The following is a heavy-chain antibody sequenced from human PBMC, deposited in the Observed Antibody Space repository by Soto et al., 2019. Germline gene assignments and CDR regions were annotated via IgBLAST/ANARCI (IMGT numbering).Heavy chain of an antibody. CDR1: GGSISSYY. Sequence: SETLSLTCSVSGGSISSYYWSWIRQPPGKGLEWIGYIFYSGRSGSTNYNPSLKSRVSISVDTSKNQFSLKLNSVTAADTAVYYCARTALGWFDPWGQGTLVTVSS. CDR2: IFYSGRSGST. D-gene: IGHD2-21*02. CDR3: ARTALGWFDP. V-gene: IGHV4-59*01. J-gene: IGHJ5*02.